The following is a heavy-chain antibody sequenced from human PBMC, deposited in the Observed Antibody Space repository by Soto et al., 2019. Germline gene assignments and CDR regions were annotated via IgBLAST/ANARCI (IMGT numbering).Heavy chain of an antibody. CDR3: ARDVDGGYFNS. CDR1: GFIFNDNW. CDR2: INPDGSQR. Sequence: GGSLRLSCAASGFIFNDNWMTWVRQAPGQGLEWVANINPDGSQRNVVQSVEGRFSVSRDNAKNSLYLQMNSLRAEDAAIYYCARDVDGGYFNSWGQGTLVTVSS. D-gene: IGHD4-17*01. V-gene: IGHV3-7*05. J-gene: IGHJ4*02.